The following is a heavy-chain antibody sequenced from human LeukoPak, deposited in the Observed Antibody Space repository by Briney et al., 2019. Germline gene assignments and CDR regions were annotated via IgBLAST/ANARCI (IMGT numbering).Heavy chain of an antibody. CDR1: GGTFSSYA. CDR2: IIPIFGTA. J-gene: IGHJ5*02. Sequence: SVKVSCKASGGTFSSYAISWVRQAPGQGLEWMGGIIPIFGTANYAQKFQGRVTITADESTSTAYMELSSLRSEDTAVYYCAGIVVVAATPRDWFDPWGQGTLVTVSS. V-gene: IGHV1-69*13. D-gene: IGHD2-15*01. CDR3: AGIVVVAATPRDWFDP.